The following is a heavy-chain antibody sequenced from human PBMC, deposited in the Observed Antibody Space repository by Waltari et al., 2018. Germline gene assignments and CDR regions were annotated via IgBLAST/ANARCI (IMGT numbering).Heavy chain of an antibody. CDR1: GFTFSSYE. D-gene: IGHD3-16*01. CDR3: ARDILGGEGMDV. V-gene: IGHV3-48*03. CDR2: ISSSGSTI. J-gene: IGHJ6*02. Sequence: EVQLVESGGGLVQPGGSLRLSCAASGFTFSSYEMNWVRQAPGKGLGWVSYISSSGSTIYYADSVKGRFTISRDNAKNSLYLQMNSLRAEDTAVYYCARDILGGEGMDVWGQGTTVTVSS.